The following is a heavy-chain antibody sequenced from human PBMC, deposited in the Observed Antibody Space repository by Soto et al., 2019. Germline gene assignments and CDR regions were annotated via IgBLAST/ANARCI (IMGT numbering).Heavy chain of an antibody. J-gene: IGHJ4*02. Sequence: QVQLVQSGAEVKQPGASVRVSCKASGDTHTIYFIHWLRQAPGQGLEWLGWINSVSGGANYAPRFQGRVAMTRDRSSAKAFMELRRLRSADTAVYYCARGGSYYAHWGQGTLVTVSS. CDR1: GDTHTIYF. CDR3: ARGGSYYAH. CDR2: INSVSGGA. V-gene: IGHV1-2*02. D-gene: IGHD1-26*01.